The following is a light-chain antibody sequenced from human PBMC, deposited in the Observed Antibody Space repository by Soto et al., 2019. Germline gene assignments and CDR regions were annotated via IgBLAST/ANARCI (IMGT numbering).Light chain of an antibody. CDR1: QSVRSW. V-gene: IGKV1-5*01. CDR3: QQYISFPKT. CDR2: DAS. Sequence: EIQMTQFSPTLAAFVGKTVTITWRASQSVRSWLAWYQQKPGTAPNLLIYDASSLASGVPSRFSGSGSGTKFTLTIRSLQPDDFATYYCQQYISFPKTFGQGTKVEMK. J-gene: IGKJ1*01.